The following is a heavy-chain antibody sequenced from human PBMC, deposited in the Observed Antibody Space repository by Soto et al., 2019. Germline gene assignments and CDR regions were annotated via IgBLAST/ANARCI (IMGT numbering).Heavy chain of an antibody. CDR3: ARDYDKSGYDYFDP. CDR1: EYSFTGHY. CDR2: IDPKSGDT. V-gene: IGHV1-2*02. Sequence: GASVKVSCKASEYSFTGHYLHWVRQAPGQGLEWMEWIDPKSGDTNYAQKFQDRVTMTRDTSISTAYMDLSRLRSDDTAVYYCARDYDKSGYDYFDPWGQGTLVTVSS. D-gene: IGHD3-22*01. J-gene: IGHJ5*02.